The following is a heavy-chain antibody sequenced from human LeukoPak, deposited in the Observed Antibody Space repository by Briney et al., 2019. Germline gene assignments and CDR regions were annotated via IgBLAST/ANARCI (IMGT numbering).Heavy chain of an antibody. V-gene: IGHV3-15*01. Sequence: KPGGSLRLSCAASGFTFSDYYMSWVRQAPGKGLEWVGRIKSKTDGGTTDYAAPVKGRFTISRDDSKNTLYLQMNSLKTEDTAVYYCTTAGNPYYYYYMDVWGKGTTVTVSS. D-gene: IGHD1-26*01. CDR2: IKSKTDGGTT. CDR1: GFTFSDYY. J-gene: IGHJ6*03. CDR3: TTAGNPYYYYYMDV.